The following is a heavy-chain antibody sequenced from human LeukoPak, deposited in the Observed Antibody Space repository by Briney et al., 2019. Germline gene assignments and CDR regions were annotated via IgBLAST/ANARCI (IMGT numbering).Heavy chain of an antibody. CDR1: GGSISSFY. V-gene: IGHV4-59*01. D-gene: IGHD3-3*01. CDR2: IYYSGST. CDR3: ARAQNKGGIFGVVQALDY. Sequence: PSETLSLTCTVSGGSISSFYWNWIRQSPGKGLEWIGYIYYSGSTNYNPSLKSRVTISVDTSKNQFSLKLSSVTAADTAVYYCARAQNKGGIFGVVQALDYWGQGTLVTVSS. J-gene: IGHJ4*02.